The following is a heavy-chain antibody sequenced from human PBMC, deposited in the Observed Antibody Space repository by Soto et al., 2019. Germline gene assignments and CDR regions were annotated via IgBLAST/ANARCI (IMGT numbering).Heavy chain of an antibody. Sequence: QVQLVESGGGVVQPGRSLRLSCAGSGFTFSSYGMHWVRQAPGKGLEWVAVISYDGSNKYYADSVKGRFTISRDNSKNTLYLQMNSLRAEDTAVYYCAPWFGAFDYWGQGTLVTVSS. CDR1: GFTFSSYG. CDR3: APWFGAFDY. J-gene: IGHJ4*02. CDR2: ISYDGSNK. D-gene: IGHD3-10*01. V-gene: IGHV3-30*03.